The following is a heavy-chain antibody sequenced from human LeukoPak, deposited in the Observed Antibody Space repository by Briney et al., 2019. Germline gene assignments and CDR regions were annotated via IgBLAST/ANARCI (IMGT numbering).Heavy chain of an antibody. J-gene: IGHJ5*02. CDR3: ARAAYGDYVNWFDP. D-gene: IGHD4-17*01. CDR2: IGGIGAST. V-gene: IGHV3-23*01. CDR1: GFTFSSHA. Sequence: GGSLRLSCAAAGFTFSSHAMNWVRQTPGKGLEWVSSIGGIGASTYYADSVKGRFTISRDNSKNTLYLQMNSLRAEDTALYYCARAAYGDYVNWFDPWGQGILVIVSS.